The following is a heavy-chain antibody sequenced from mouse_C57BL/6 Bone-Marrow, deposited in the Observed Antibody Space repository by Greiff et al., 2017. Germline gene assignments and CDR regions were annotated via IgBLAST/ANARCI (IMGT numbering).Heavy chain of an antibody. CDR2: IYPRSGNT. V-gene: IGHV1-81*01. CDR3: AIYGNYDYAMDY. Sequence: QVQLQQSGAELARPGASVKLSCTASGYTFTSYGISWVKQRTGQGLEWIGEIYPRSGNTYYNEKFQGKATLTADKSSSTAYLELRSLTSEDSAVXFCAIYGNYDYAMDYWGQGTSVTVPS. D-gene: IGHD2-1*01. CDR1: GYTFTSYG. J-gene: IGHJ4*01.